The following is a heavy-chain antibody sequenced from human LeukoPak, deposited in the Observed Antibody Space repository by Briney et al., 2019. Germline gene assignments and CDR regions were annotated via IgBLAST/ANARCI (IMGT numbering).Heavy chain of an antibody. D-gene: IGHD3-22*01. CDR2: IYYSGST. CDR3: ARAVSLLYYYDSSEVVPRGGVDV. V-gene: IGHV4-31*11. CDR1: GGSFSGYY. Sequence: SETLSLTCAVYGGSFSGYYWSWIRQHPGKGLEWIGYIYYSGSTYYNPSLKSRVTISVDTSKNQFSLKLSSVTAADTAVYYCARAVSLLYYYDSSEVVPRGGVDVWGQGTTVTVSS. J-gene: IGHJ6*02.